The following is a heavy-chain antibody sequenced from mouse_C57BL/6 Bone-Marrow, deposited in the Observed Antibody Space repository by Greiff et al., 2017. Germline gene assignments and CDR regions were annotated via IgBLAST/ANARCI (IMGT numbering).Heavy chain of an antibody. J-gene: IGHJ3*01. Sequence: QVQLKESDAELVKPGASVKISCKVSGYTFTDHTIHWMKQRPEQGLEWIGYIYPRDGSTKYNEKFKGKATLTADKSSSTAYMKLNSLASEDSAVYFCARYGNYYYSSCFAYWGHGTLVTVSA. D-gene: IGHD2-5*01. CDR3: ARYGNYYYSSCFAY. V-gene: IGHV1-78*01. CDR2: IYPRDGST. CDR1: GYTFTDHT.